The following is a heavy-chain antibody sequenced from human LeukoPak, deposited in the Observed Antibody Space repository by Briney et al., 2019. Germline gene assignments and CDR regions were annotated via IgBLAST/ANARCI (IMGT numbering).Heavy chain of an antibody. CDR2: IYYSGST. Sequence: SETLSLTCTVSGGSISSYYWSWIRQPPGKGLEWIGYIYYSGSTNYNPSLKSRVTISVDTSKNQFSLKLSSVTAADTAVYYCARELSYYYDSSGYPLVDAFDIWGQGAMVTVSS. V-gene: IGHV4-59*12. D-gene: IGHD3-22*01. CDR1: GGSISSYY. J-gene: IGHJ3*02. CDR3: ARELSYYYDSSGYPLVDAFDI.